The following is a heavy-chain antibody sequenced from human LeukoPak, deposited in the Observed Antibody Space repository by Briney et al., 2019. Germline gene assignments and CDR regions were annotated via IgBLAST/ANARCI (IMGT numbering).Heavy chain of an antibody. V-gene: IGHV4-59*01. J-gene: IGHJ5*02. CDR3: AREGGYCSSTSCRNWFDP. Sequence: SETLSLTCTGSGGSISSYYWSWIRQPPGKGLEWIGYIYYSGSTNYNPSLKSRVTISVDTSKNQFSLKLSSVTAADTAVYYCAREGGYCSSTSCRNWFDPWGQGTLVTVSS. CDR1: GGSISSYY. D-gene: IGHD2-2*01. CDR2: IYYSGST.